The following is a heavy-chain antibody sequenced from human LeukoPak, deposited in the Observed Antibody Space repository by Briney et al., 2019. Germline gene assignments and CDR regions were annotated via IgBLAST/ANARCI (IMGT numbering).Heavy chain of an antibody. Sequence: GESLKISCKGSGYSFTSYWIGWVRQMPGKGLEWMGIIYPGDSDTRYSPSFQGQVTISADKSISTAYLQWSSLKASDTAMYYCARPSSPHDSSGYYQWWGQGTLVTVSS. D-gene: IGHD3-22*01. CDR3: ARPSSPHDSSGYYQW. J-gene: IGHJ4*02. CDR2: IYPGDSDT. V-gene: IGHV5-51*01. CDR1: GYSFTSYW.